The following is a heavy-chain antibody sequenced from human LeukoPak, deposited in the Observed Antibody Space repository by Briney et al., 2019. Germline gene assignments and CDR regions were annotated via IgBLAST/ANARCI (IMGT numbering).Heavy chain of an antibody. CDR1: GFTFSSYA. V-gene: IGHV3-30-3*02. CDR2: ISYDGSNK. J-gene: IGHJ4*02. CDR3: ANDLTGEVDY. Sequence: GRSLRLSCAASGFTFSSYAMHWVRQAPGKGLEWVAVISYDGSNKYYADSVKGRFTISRDNSKNTLYLQMNSLRPEDTAVYYCANDLTGEVDYWGQGTLVTVSS. D-gene: IGHD7-27*01.